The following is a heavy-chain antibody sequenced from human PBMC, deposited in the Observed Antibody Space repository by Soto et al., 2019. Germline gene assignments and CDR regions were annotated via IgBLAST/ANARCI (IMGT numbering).Heavy chain of an antibody. CDR3: AREYYYTMDV. Sequence: QVQLVESGGGLFRPGGSLRLSCEASGFTFRDYYMTWFRQAPGKGLEWLSYIDSSTKYTNYADSVKGRFTISRDNAKNSLYLQMNSLRADDTAVYYCAREYYYTMDVWGQGTMVTVS. J-gene: IGHJ6*02. CDR2: IDSSTKYT. CDR1: GFTFRDYY. V-gene: IGHV3-11*05.